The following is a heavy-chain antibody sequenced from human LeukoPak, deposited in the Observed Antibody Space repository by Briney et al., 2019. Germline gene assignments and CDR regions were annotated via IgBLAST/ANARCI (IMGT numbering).Heavy chain of an antibody. Sequence: GGSLRLSCAASGFTFSDSGMHWVRQASGKGLEWVGHIRSKADSYATVYAASVKGRFTITRDDSENSLYLQMNSLRAEDTAVYYCARDWDATYYYDSSGPAWGQGTLVTVSS. V-gene: IGHV3-73*01. D-gene: IGHD3-22*01. J-gene: IGHJ4*02. CDR1: GFTFSDSG. CDR3: ARDWDATYYYDSSGPA. CDR2: IRSKADSYAT.